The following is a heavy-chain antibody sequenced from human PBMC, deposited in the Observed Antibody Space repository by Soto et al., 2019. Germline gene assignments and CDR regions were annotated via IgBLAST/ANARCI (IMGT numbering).Heavy chain of an antibody. CDR2: ISGSGSTT. V-gene: IGHV3-23*01. J-gene: IGHJ5*02. D-gene: IGHD4-4*01. CDR1: GFTFSSYA. CDR3: AKDRSSSVPKVRFEP. Sequence: EVQLLESGGDLIQPGGSLRLSCAASGFTFSSYAMSWVRQAPGKGLEWVSSISGSGSTTSYADSVKGRFTISRDNPMNTLYLQMNSLRGDDTAVYYCAKDRSSSVPKVRFEPWGQGTLVTVSA.